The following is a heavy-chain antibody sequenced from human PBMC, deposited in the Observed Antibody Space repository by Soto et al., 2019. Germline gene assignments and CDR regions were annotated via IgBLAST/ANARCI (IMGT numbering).Heavy chain of an antibody. CDR1: GFTFSSYA. D-gene: IGHD6-13*01. CDR3: ARVGGQLYGMDV. CDR2: ISYDGSNK. J-gene: IGHJ6*02. Sequence: GGSLRLSCAASGFTFSSYAMHWVRQAPGKGLEWVAVISYDGSNKYYADSVKGRFTISRDNSKNTLYLQMNSLRAEDTAVYYCARVGGQLYGMDVWGQGTTVTVSS. V-gene: IGHV3-30-3*01.